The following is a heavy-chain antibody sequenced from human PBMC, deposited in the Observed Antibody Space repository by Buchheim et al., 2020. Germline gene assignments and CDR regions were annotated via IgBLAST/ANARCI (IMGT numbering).Heavy chain of an antibody. D-gene: IGHD6-6*01. CDR2: ISYDGSNK. Sequence: QVQLVESGGGVVQPGRSLRLSCAASGFTFSSYGMHWVRQAPGKGLEWVAVISYDGSNKYYADSVKGRFTISRDNSKNTLYLQMNSLRAEDTAVYYCAKDRRLVVDYWGQGTL. V-gene: IGHV3-30*18. CDR3: AKDRRLVVDY. CDR1: GFTFSSYG. J-gene: IGHJ4*02.